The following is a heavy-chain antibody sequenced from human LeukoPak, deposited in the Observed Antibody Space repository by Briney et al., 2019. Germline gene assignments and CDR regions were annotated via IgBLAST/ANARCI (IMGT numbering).Heavy chain of an antibody. J-gene: IGHJ6*03. CDR3: ARDRRSSSSGLGYYYYMDV. CDR1: GGSISSNY. V-gene: IGHV3-53*01. CDR2: IYSGGST. D-gene: IGHD6-6*01. Sequence: ETLSLTCTVSGGSISSNYMSWVRQAPGKGLEWVSVIYSGGSTYYADSVKGRFTISRDNSKNTLYLQMNSLRAEDTAVYYCARDRRSSSSGLGYYYYMDVWGKGTTVTVSS.